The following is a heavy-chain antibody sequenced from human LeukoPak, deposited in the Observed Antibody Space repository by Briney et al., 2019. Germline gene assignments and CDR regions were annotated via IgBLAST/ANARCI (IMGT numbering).Heavy chain of an antibody. J-gene: IGHJ4*02. CDR3: TRGSGRYVMVDW. Sequence: GGSLRLSCTASGFTFADFTVSWFRQSPGQGLEWVGFIRSNVYGGTTEHAASVEARFTISRDDSNSIAYLQMNSLKTEDTAVYYCTRGSGRYVMVDWWGQGTLVTVSS. V-gene: IGHV3-49*03. D-gene: IGHD6-19*01. CDR2: IRSNVYGGTT. CDR1: GFTFADFT.